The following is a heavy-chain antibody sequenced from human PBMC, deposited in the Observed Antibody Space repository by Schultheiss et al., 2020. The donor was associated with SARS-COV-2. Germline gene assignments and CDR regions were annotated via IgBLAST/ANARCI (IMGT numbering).Heavy chain of an antibody. CDR1: GGSISSYY. Sequence: SETLSLTCTVSGGSISSYYWSWIRQPPGKGLEWIGYIYYSGSTNYNPSLKSRVTISVDTSKNQFSLKLSSVTAADTAVYYCARDAHYYDSSGHAFDIWGQGTMVTVSS. D-gene: IGHD3-22*01. J-gene: IGHJ3*02. CDR3: ARDAHYYDSSGHAFDI. V-gene: IGHV4-59*12. CDR2: IYYSGST.